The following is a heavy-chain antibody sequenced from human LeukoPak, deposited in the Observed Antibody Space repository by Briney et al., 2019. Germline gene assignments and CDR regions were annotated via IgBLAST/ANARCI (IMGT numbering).Heavy chain of an antibody. CDR1: GGTFSSYA. CDR3: ANTGYSSSWYGYYYYYYGVDV. D-gene: IGHD6-13*01. V-gene: IGHV1-69*04. J-gene: IGHJ6*02. Sequence: RASVKVSCKASGGTFSSYAISWVRQAPGQGLEWMGRIIPILGIANYAQKFQGRVTITADKSTSTAYMELSSLRSEDTAVYYCANTGYSSSWYGYYYYYYGVDVWGQGTTVTVSS. CDR2: IIPILGIA.